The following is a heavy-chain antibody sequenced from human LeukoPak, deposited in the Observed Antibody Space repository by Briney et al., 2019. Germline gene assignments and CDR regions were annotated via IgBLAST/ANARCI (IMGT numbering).Heavy chain of an antibody. D-gene: IGHD3-22*01. CDR3: AGDRPANYYDSSGYYFYVY. Sequence: ASVKVSCKASGYTLTGYYMHWVRQAPGQGLEWMGWINPNSGGTNYAQKFQGRVTMTRDTSISTAYMELSRLRSDDTTVYYCAGDRPANYYDSSGYYFYVYWGQGTLVTVSS. CDR2: INPNSGGT. CDR1: GYTLTGYY. V-gene: IGHV1-2*02. J-gene: IGHJ4*02.